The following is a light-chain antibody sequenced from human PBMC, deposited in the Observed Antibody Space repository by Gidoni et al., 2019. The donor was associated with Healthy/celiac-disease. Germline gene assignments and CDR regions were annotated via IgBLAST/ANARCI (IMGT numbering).Light chain of an antibody. CDR3: QQYGSSPLT. Sequence: EIVCTQSPGTLSLSPGERATLSCRASQSVSSTYLAWYQQKTGQAPRLLIYGASSRATGIPDRFSGSGSGTDFTLTISRLEPEDFAVYYCQQYGSSPLTFGQGTRLEIK. V-gene: IGKV3-20*01. CDR1: QSVSSTY. CDR2: GAS. J-gene: IGKJ5*01.